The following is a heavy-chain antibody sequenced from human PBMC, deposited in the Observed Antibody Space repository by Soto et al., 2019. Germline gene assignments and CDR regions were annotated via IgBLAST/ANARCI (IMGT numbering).Heavy chain of an antibody. Sequence: QITLKESGPTLVKPTQTLTLTCTFSGFSLSTTGVGVGWIRQPPGKALEWLALLYWDDDKRYNPSLNSRLTITKDTSKNQVVVAMTNRDPVDTATYYCVQSRCGGDCLQSFSSHSYYGLDVWGQETTVTVSS. CDR2: LYWDDDK. CDR1: GFSLSTTGVG. J-gene: IGHJ6*02. D-gene: IGHD2-21*02. V-gene: IGHV2-5*02. CDR3: VQSRCGGDCLQSFSSHSYYGLDV.